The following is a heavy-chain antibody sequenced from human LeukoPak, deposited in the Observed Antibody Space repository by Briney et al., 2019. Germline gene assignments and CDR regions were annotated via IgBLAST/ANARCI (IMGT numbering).Heavy chain of an antibody. CDR3: VKRPEYDAGNFVFQH. D-gene: IGHD4-23*01. Sequence: AGGSLRLSCVASGLSLSSNMMSWVRQAPGEGLEWISTITSAGATYYIDSVRGRFTISRDISRNTVFLLMNSLRAEDTAMYYCVKRPEYDAGNFVFQHWGQGTLVTVSS. CDR1: GLSLSSNM. V-gene: IGHV3-23*05. J-gene: IGHJ1*01. CDR2: ITSAGAT.